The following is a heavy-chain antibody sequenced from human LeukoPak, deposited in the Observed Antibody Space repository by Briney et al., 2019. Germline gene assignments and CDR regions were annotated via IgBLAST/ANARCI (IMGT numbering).Heavy chain of an antibody. J-gene: IGHJ4*02. V-gene: IGHV1-8*01. CDR2: MNPNSGDT. Sequence: ASVKVSCKASRYTFTSHDINWVRQATGQGLEWMGWMNPNSGDTGYAQRFQGRVTMTRDTSISTAYMELSSLRSDDTAIYYCVRATYCTTTSCDNGGFDYWGQGTLVTVSP. CDR1: RYTFTSHD. D-gene: IGHD2-2*02. CDR3: VRATYCTTTSCDNGGFDY.